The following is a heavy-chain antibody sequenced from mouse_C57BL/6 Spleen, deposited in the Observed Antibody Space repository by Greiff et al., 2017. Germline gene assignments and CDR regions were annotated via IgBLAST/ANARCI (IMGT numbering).Heavy chain of an antibody. CDR2: IYPGSGST. D-gene: IGHD2-2*01. Sequence: QVQLKESGAELVKPGASVKMSCKASGYTFTSYWITWVKQRPGQGLEWIGDIYPGSGSTNYNEKFKSKATLTVDTSSSTAYMQLSSLTSEDSAVYYCAIYYGYDEAWFAYWGQGTLVTVSA. CDR3: AIYYGYDEAWFAY. CDR1: GYTFTSYW. J-gene: IGHJ3*01. V-gene: IGHV1-55*01.